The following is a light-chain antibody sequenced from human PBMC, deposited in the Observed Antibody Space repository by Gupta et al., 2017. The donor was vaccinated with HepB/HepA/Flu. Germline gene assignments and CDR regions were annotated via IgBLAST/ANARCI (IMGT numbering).Light chain of an antibody. CDR3: SSYGGGNNGV. V-gene: IGLV2-8*01. Sequence: QPPLTPPPSASASPGQSVTVSCTGTSSDVAAYDYVSWYQQQPGKAPPLIINEVNRRPSGGPERCSGSKSGNTASLIISGRQAEDEADYYCSSYGGGNNGVFGGGTKLTVL. CDR2: EVN. CDR1: SSDVAAYDY. J-gene: IGLJ3*02.